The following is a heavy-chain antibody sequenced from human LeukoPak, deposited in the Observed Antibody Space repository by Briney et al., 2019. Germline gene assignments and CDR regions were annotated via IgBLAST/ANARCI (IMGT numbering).Heavy chain of an antibody. Sequence: ASVKVSCKASGYTFTSYGISWVREGPGQGLEWRGWISAYNGNTNYAQKLYRRVTMTTDTSTSTAYMELRSMRSDDKAVYYCARDLRGAQWLPLFDYWGQGTLVTVSS. CDR1: GYTFTSYG. CDR2: ISAYNGNT. CDR3: ARDLRGAQWLPLFDY. D-gene: IGHD6-19*01. J-gene: IGHJ4*02. V-gene: IGHV1-18*01.